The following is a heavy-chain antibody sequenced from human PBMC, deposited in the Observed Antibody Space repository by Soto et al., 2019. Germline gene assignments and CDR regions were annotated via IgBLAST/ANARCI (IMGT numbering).Heavy chain of an antibody. V-gene: IGHV1-18*01. CDR1: GYTFTSYG. D-gene: IGHD3-10*01. CDR2: ISAHNGNT. CDR3: ARGRYGEY. Sequence: QVHLVQSGAEVKKPGASVKVSCKGSGYTFTSYGITWVRQAPGQGLEWMGWISAHNGNTDYSQKRQGRVTVTRDTPTSTAHMELRSLRSDDTAVYYCARGRYGEYWGQGAGVTVSS. J-gene: IGHJ4*02.